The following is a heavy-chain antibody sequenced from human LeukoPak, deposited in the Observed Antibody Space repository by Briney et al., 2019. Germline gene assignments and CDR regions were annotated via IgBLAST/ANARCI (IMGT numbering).Heavy chain of an antibody. CDR2: INPNSGGT. J-gene: IGHJ4*02. V-gene: IGHV1-2*02. CDR1: GYTFTGYY. Sequence: ASVKVSCKASGYTFTGYYMHWVRQAPGQGLEWMGWINPNSGGTNYAQKFQGRVTMTRDTSISTAYMELSRLRSDDTAVYYCAREGTTVTTTGFDYWGQGTLVTVSS. CDR3: AREGTTVTTTGFDY. D-gene: IGHD4-17*01.